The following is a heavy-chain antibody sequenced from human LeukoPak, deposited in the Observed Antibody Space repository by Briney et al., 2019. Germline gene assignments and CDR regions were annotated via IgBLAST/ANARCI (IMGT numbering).Heavy chain of an antibody. CDR2: IYYSGST. CDR3: ARTSSGYLIDY. Sequence: SETLSLTCTVSGGSVSSYYWSWIRQPPGKGLEWIGYIYYSGSTNYNPSLKSRVTISVDTSKNQFSLKLSSVTAADTAVYYCARTSSGYLIDYWGQGTLVTVSS. CDR1: GGSVSSYY. D-gene: IGHD3-22*01. V-gene: IGHV4-59*02. J-gene: IGHJ4*02.